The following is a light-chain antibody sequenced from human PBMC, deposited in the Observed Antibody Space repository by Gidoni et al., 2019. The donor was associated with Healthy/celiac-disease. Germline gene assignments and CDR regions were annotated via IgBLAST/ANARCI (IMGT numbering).Light chain of an antibody. J-gene: IGKJ1*01. V-gene: IGKV1-39*01. CDR3: QQSYSTLWT. Sequence: DIQLTQSPSSLSASVGDRVTITCRASQSNSSYLNWYQQKPGKAPKLLIYAASSGQSGVPSRFSGSGSGTDFTLTISSLQAEDVATYYCQQSYSTLWTFXXXTKVEIK. CDR1: QSNSSY. CDR2: AAS.